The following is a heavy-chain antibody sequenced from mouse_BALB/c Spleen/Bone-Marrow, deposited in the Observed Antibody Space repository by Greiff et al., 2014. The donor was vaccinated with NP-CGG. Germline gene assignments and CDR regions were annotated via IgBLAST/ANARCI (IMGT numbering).Heavy chain of an antibody. CDR3: ARDRGLLRFDY. D-gene: IGHD2-3*01. CDR1: GFTFTDYY. V-gene: IGHV7-3*02. CDR2: IRNKANGYTT. Sequence: DVMLVEPGGGLVQPGGSLRLSCATSGFTFTDYYMSWVRQPPGKALEWLGFIRNKANGYTTEYSASVKGRFTISRDNSQSILYLQMNTLRAEDSATYYCARDRGLLRFDYWGQGTTLTVSS. J-gene: IGHJ2*01.